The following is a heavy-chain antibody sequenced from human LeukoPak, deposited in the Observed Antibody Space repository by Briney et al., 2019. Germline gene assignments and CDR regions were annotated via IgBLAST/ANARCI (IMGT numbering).Heavy chain of an antibody. CDR2: IYTSGST. CDR3: ASSRITDFWSGYYKRGEYAFDI. Sequence: SQTLSLTCTVSGGSISSGSYYWSWIRQPAGKGLEWIGRIYTSGSTNYNPSLKSRVTISVDTSKNQFSLKLSSVTAADTAVYYCASSRITDFWSGYYKRGEYAFDIWGQGTMVTVSS. CDR1: GGSISSGSYY. J-gene: IGHJ3*02. D-gene: IGHD3-3*01. V-gene: IGHV4-61*02.